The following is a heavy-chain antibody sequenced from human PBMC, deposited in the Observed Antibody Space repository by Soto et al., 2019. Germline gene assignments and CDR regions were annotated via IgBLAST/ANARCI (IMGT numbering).Heavy chain of an antibody. CDR2: ISSSGSTI. V-gene: IGHV3-11*01. Sequence: PGGSLRLSCAASGFTFTDYYMSWIRQAPGQGLGWVSYISSSGSTIYYADSVNGRFTISRDNAKNSLYLQMNSLRAEDTAVYYCARDQGCSSTSCYPYYYYGMDVWGQGTTVTVSS. CDR1: GFTFTDYY. CDR3: ARDQGCSSTSCYPYYYYGMDV. D-gene: IGHD2-2*01. J-gene: IGHJ6*02.